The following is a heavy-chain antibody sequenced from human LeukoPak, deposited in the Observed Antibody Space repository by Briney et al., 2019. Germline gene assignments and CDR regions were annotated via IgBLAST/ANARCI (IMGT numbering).Heavy chain of an antibody. J-gene: IGHJ4*02. Sequence: SETLSLTCAVYGGSFTGYYWTWIRQPPGKGLERIGEIIHTGSTIYNPSLKSRVTISVDRSNNQFSLSLSSVTAADTAEYYCASTQMRTVTTLFPSSGAPVDYWGQGTLVTVSS. V-gene: IGHV4-34*12. D-gene: IGHD4-17*01. CDR2: IIHTGST. CDR1: GGSFTGYY. CDR3: ASTQMRTVTTLFPSSGAPVDY.